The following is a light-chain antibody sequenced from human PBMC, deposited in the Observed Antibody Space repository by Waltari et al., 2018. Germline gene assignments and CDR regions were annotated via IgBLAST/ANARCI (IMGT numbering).Light chain of an antibody. J-gene: IGLJ2*01. CDR2: GKN. CDR3: NSRDTSGKHVL. V-gene: IGLV3-19*01. CDR1: SLATFY. Sequence: SSELTQDPVVSVALGQTVTITCKGRSLATFYANWYQQRPGQAPVLVFYGKNSRPSGIPDRFSGYNSGTSASLTITGTQAEDEAAYYCNSRDTSGKHVLFGGGTKLTVL.